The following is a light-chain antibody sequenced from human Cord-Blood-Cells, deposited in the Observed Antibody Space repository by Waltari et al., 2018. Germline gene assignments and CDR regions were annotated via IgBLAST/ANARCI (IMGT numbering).Light chain of an antibody. CDR3: SSYAGSNNFVV. V-gene: IGLV2-8*01. CDR2: EVS. Sequence: QSALTQPPSASGSPGQSVTISCTGTSSDVGGSNYVSWYQQHPGKAPKLMIYEVSKRPSGVPDRFSVSKSGNTASLTVSGLQAEDEADYYCSSYAGSNNFVVFGGGTKLTVL. CDR1: SSDVGGSNY. J-gene: IGLJ2*01.